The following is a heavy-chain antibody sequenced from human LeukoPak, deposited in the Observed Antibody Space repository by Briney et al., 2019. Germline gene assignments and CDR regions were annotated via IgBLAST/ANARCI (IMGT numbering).Heavy chain of an antibody. CDR3: TTTYIVASTRKFGDY. Sequence: GGSLRLSCAASGFIFSNAWMNWVRQAPGKGLEWVGRIKSKTEGGTTDYAAPVKGRFSISRDDSQNTVDLQISSLTAEDTAMYFCTTTYIVASTRKFGDYWGQGTLVVVSS. V-gene: IGHV3-15*01. CDR2: IKSKTEGGTT. CDR1: GFIFSNAW. D-gene: IGHD5-12*01. J-gene: IGHJ4*02.